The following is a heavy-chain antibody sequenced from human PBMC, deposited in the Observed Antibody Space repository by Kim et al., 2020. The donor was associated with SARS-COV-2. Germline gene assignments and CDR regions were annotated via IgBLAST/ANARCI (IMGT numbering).Heavy chain of an antibody. CDR1: GFTFSSYS. D-gene: IGHD6-13*01. CDR2: ISSSSSYI. V-gene: IGHV3-21*01. Sequence: GGSLRLSCAASGFTFSSYSMNWVRQAPGKGLEWVSSISSSSSYIYYADSVKGRFTISRDNAKNSLYLQMNSLRAEDTAVYYCARDLGAGAAANYYGMDVWGQGTTVTVSS. J-gene: IGHJ6*02. CDR3: ARDLGAGAAANYYGMDV.